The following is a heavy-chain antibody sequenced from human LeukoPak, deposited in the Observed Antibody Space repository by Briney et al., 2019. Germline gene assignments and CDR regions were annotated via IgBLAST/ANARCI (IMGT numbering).Heavy chain of an antibody. CDR1: GFTFSSYA. CDR3: AKDFSGSGSYYNPFDY. V-gene: IGHV3-23*01. CDR2: ISGSGGVT. J-gene: IGHJ4*02. Sequence: PGGSLRLSCAAAGFTFSSYAMSWVRQAPGRGMEWGSGISGSGGVTYYADSVEGRFTVSRDNSKNTLYLQMNSLRAEDTAVYHCAKDFSGSGSYYNPFDYWGQGTLVTVSS. D-gene: IGHD3-10*01.